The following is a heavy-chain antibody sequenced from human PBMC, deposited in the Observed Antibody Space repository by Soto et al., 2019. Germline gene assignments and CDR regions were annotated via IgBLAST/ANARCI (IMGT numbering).Heavy chain of an antibody. CDR3: AIDRWGPWAY. CDR2: ISGSGGST. V-gene: IGHV3-23*01. D-gene: IGHD3-16*01. Sequence: EVQLLESGGGLVQPGGSLRLSCAASGFTFSSYAMSWVRQAPGKGLEWVSAISGSGGSTYYADSVKGRFTISRNKPKITLNLQMKSLRAEDTAVYYCAIDRWGPWAYWGQGTLVTVSS. CDR1: GFTFSSYA. J-gene: IGHJ4*02.